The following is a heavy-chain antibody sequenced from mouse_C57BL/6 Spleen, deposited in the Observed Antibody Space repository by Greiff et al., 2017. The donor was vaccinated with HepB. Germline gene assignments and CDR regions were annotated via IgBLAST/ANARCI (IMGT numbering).Heavy chain of an antibody. CDR3: ARYGYYGGYFDV. V-gene: IGHV1-59*01. CDR1: GYTFTSYW. CDR2: IDPSDSYT. Sequence: VQLQQPGAELVRPGTSVKLSCKASGYTFTSYWMHWVKQRPGQGLEWIGVIDPSDSYTNYNQKFKGKATLTVDTSSSTAYMQLSSLTSEDSAVYYCARYGYYGGYFDVWGTGTTVTVSS. D-gene: IGHD2-3*01. J-gene: IGHJ1*03.